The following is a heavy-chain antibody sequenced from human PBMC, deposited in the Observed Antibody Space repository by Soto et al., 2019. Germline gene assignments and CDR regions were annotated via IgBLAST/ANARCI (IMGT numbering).Heavy chain of an antibody. CDR3: VRDGTKTLRDWFDP. Sequence: ETVSLTCTVSGASISGFYWSWIRKSAGKGLEWIGRIYATGTTDYNPSLKSRVMMSVDTSKKQFSLKLRSVTAADTAVYYCVRDGTKTLRDWFDPWGQGISVTVSS. CDR1: GASISGFY. CDR2: IYATGTT. J-gene: IGHJ5*02. V-gene: IGHV4-4*07. D-gene: IGHD1-1*01.